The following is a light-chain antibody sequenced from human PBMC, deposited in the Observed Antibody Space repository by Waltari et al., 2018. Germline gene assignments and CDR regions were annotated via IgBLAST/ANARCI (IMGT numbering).Light chain of an antibody. V-gene: IGKV1-27*01. J-gene: IGKJ4*01. CDR3: QKYNDVPQP. Sequence: DIQMTQSPSSLSASVGDRVTITCRASQDINNHLAWYQRKPGQLPQLLISAASTMHSRLPPRFSGSRSGTEFTLTISSLQPEDFATYYCQKYNDVPQPFGGGTKVEIK. CDR1: QDINNH. CDR2: AAS.